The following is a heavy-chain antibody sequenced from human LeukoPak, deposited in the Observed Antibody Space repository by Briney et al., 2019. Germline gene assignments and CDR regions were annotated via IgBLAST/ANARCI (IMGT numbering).Heavy chain of an antibody. CDR1: GFTFSRYD. D-gene: IGHD3-3*01. V-gene: IGHV3-13*05. J-gene: IGHJ3*02. Sequence: GGSLRLSCAASGFTFSRYDMHWVRQATGKGLEWVSAIGTVGDPYYPGSVKGRFTISRENAKNSLYLQMNSQRAGDTAVYYCARGFLGDAFDIWGQGTMVTVSS. CDR3: ARGFLGDAFDI. CDR2: IGTVGDP.